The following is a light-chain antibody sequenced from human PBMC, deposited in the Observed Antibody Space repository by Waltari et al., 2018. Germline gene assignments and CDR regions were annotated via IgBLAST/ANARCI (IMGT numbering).Light chain of an antibody. Sequence: QSALTQPPSASGPPGQSVTISCTGTSSDAGGYDYVSWYQQHPGKAPKLMIYEVSKRPPGVPDRFSGSKSGNTASLTVSGLQGEDEADYYCSSYAGSNNYVAFGGGTKLTVL. CDR1: SSDAGGYDY. J-gene: IGLJ2*01. CDR3: SSYAGSNNYVA. V-gene: IGLV2-8*01. CDR2: EVS.